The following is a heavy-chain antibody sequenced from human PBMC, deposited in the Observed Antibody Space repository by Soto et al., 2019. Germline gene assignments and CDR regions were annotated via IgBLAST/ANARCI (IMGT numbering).Heavy chain of an antibody. CDR1: GFTFSSYW. V-gene: IGHV3-7*03. D-gene: IGHD5-18*01. Sequence: PGGSLRLSCAASGFTFSSYWMSWVRQAPGKGLEWVTNINQDGSENHYVDSVKGRFITSRDNAKNSLYLQMNSLRAADTAVYYCASSGYSHGFLNTDFYSRMDVWGQGTTVTVSS. CDR3: ASSGYSHGFLNTDFYSRMDV. J-gene: IGHJ6*02. CDR2: INQDGSEN.